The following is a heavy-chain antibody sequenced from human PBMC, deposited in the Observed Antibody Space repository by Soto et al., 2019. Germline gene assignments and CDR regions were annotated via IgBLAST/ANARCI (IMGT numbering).Heavy chain of an antibody. V-gene: IGHV4-59*01. J-gene: IGHJ4*02. CDR2: IYYSGST. D-gene: IGHD6-19*01. CDR1: GGSISSYY. Sequence: PSETLSLTCTVSGGSISSYYWSWIRQPPGKGLEWIGYIYYSGSTNYNPSLKSRVTISVDTSKNQFSLKLSSVTAADTAVYYCARVGYSSGWPFDYWGQGTLVTVSS. CDR3: ARVGYSSGWPFDY.